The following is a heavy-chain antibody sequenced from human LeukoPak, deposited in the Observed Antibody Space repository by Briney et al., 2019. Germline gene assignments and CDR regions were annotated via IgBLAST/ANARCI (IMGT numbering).Heavy chain of an antibody. CDR2: IYTSGST. CDR1: GGSICSGSYY. J-gene: IGHJ6*02. D-gene: IGHD6-13*01. V-gene: IGHV4-61*02. CDR3: ARVPVIAAAAYYYYGMDV. Sequence: SETLSLTCTVSGGSICSGSYYWSWIRQPAGKGLEWIGRIYTSGSTNYNPSLKSRVTISVDTSKNQFSLKLSSVTAADTAVYYCARVPVIAAAAYYYYGMDVWGQGTTVTVSS.